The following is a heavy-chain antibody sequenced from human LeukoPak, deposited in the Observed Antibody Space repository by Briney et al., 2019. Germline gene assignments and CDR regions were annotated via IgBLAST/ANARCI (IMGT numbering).Heavy chain of an antibody. CDR2: ISYDGSNK. Sequence: GGSLRLSCAASGSTFSSYAMHWVRQAPGKGLEWVAVISYDGSNKYYADSVEGRFTISRDNSKNTLYLQMNSLRAEDTAVYYCASLYDFWSGYYIPHYYYYGMDVWGQGTTVTVSS. D-gene: IGHD3-3*01. CDR3: ASLYDFWSGYYIPHYYYYGMDV. V-gene: IGHV3-30-3*01. J-gene: IGHJ6*02. CDR1: GSTFSSYA.